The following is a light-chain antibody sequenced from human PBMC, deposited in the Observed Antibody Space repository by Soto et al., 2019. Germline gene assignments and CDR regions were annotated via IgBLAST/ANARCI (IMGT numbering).Light chain of an antibody. CDR2: AAS. CDR1: QSISKH. J-gene: IGKJ1*01. CDR3: QQRYSSPPT. V-gene: IGKV1-39*01. Sequence: DVEMTQSPSSLSASVEGRVIITCQAPQSISKHLNWYEQKTGKAPKLLIFAASSLQSGVPSRYSGSRSGPDCTLTISSLQPEDFEPYYGQQRYSSPPTFGQGTKVDIK.